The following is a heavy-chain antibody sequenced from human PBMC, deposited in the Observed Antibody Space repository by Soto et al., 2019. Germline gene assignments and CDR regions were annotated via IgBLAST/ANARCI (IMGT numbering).Heavy chain of an antibody. CDR1: GGSISSYY. J-gene: IGHJ3*02. CDR3: ARRSYGDYFDAFDI. Sequence: PSETLSLTCTVSGGSISSYYWSWIRQPPGKGLELIGYIYYSGSTNYNPSLKSRVTISVDTSKNQFSLKLSSVTAADTAVYYCARRSYGDYFDAFDIWGQGTMVTVSS. D-gene: IGHD4-17*01. CDR2: IYYSGST. V-gene: IGHV4-59*08.